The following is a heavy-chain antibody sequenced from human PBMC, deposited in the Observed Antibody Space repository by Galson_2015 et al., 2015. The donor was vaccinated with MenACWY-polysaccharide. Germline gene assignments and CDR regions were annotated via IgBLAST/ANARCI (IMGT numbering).Heavy chain of an antibody. CDR3: AKALQAGGWSWYFDR. CDR1: GFTFSNYA. D-gene: IGHD6-19*01. V-gene: IGHV3-23*01. Sequence: SLRLSCAASGFTFSNYAMTWVRQAPGKGLEWVSSFDGSGGHPYYADSVRGRFAVSRDDSKNTLYLEMNSLRVDDTAVYYCAKALQAGGWSWYFDRWGQGTRIIVSS. J-gene: IGHJ5*02. CDR2: FDGSGGHP.